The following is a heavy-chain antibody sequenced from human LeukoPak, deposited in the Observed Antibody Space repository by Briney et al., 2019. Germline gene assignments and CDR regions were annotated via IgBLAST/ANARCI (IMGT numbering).Heavy chain of an antibody. D-gene: IGHD5-12*01. CDR3: ARGYSGYDYYSLGY. J-gene: IGHJ4*02. V-gene: IGHV3-7*01. CDR1: GFTFSSYW. Sequence: GGSLRLSCAASGFTFSSYWMSWVRQAPGKGLEWVANIKQDGSEKHYVDSVKGRFTISRDNAKNSLNLQMSSLRAEDTAVYYCARGYSGYDYYSLGYWGQGTLVTVSS. CDR2: IKQDGSEK.